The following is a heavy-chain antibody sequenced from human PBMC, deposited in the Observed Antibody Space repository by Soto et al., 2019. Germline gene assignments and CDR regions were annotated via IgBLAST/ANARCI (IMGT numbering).Heavy chain of an antibody. CDR2: IDPNSGGT. J-gene: IGHJ6*02. D-gene: IGHD6-13*01. CDR1: GYTFTGYY. CDR3: ARDLRDRYSSSWYGGRYYYYGMDV. Sequence: VASVKVSCKASGYTFTGYYIHWVRQAPGQGLEWMGWIDPNSGGTNYAQKFQVWVTMTRDTSISTAYMELSRLRSDDTAVYYCARDLRDRYSSSWYGGRYYYYGMDVWGQGTTVTVSS. V-gene: IGHV1-2*04.